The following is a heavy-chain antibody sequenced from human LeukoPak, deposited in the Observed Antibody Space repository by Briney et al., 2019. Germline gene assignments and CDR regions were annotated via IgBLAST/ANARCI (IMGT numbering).Heavy chain of an antibody. CDR3: ARESSSGWYYGNDY. J-gene: IGHJ4*02. CDR2: ISGSGGST. D-gene: IGHD6-19*01. CDR1: GFTFSSYA. V-gene: IGHV3-23*01. Sequence: GGSLRLSCAASGFTFSSYAMSWVRQAPGKGLEWVSAISGSGGSTYYADSVKGRFTISRDNSKNTLYLQMNSLRAEDTAVYYCARESSSGWYYGNDYWGQGTLVTVSS.